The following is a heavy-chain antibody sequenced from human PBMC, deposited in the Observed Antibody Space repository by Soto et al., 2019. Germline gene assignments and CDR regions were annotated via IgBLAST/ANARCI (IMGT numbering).Heavy chain of an antibody. CDR3: ASPAGYCSGGSCLRRGCFDP. Sequence: GESLKISCKGSGYTFTSYWIAWVRQMPGKGLEWMGIIYPGDSDTTYSPSLQGQVTISADKSISTAYLQWSSLKASDTAMYYCASPAGYCSGGSCLRRGCFDPWGQGTQVTVSS. CDR2: IYPGDSDT. CDR1: GYTFTSYW. D-gene: IGHD2-15*01. J-gene: IGHJ5*02. V-gene: IGHV5-51*01.